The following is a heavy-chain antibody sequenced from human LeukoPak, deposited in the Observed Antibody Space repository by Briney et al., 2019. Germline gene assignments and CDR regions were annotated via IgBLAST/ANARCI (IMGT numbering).Heavy chain of an antibody. CDR1: GGSISSYY. Sequence: SETLSLTCTVSGGSISSYYWSWIRQPPGKGLEWIGYIYYSGSSNYNPSLKSRVTISVDTSKNQFSLKLSSVTAADTDVYYCARASSRYCSSTSCLGASYYYYGMDFGGQGTTVTVSS. CDR3: ARASSRYCSSTSCLGASYYYYGMDF. J-gene: IGHJ6*02. CDR2: IYYSGSS. D-gene: IGHD2-2*01. V-gene: IGHV4-59*01.